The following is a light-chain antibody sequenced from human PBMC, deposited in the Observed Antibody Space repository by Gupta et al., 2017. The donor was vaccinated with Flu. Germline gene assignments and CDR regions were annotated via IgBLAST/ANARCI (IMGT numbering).Light chain of an antibody. CDR1: SSNIGSHS. Sequence: QSVLTQPPSASGTPGQRVTISCSGSSSNIGSHSVYWYQQLPGAAPKLLIYRIDQRPSGVPDRFSGSKSGTSASLATSGLRAEEEADYYCATWDASMSGRVFGGGTKLTVL. V-gene: IGLV1-47*01. CDR2: RID. CDR3: ATWDASMSGRV. J-gene: IGLJ3*02.